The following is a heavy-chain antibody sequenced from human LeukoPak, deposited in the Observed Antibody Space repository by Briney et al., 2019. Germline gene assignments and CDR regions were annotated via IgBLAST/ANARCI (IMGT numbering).Heavy chain of an antibody. CDR2: ISAYNGNT. J-gene: IGHJ4*02. V-gene: IGHV1-18*01. CDR3: ARDDEYSSSSVLDY. CDR1: GYTFTSYG. Sequence: ASVKVSCKASGYTFTSYGISWVRQAPGQGLEWMGWISAYNGNTNYAQKLQGRVTMTTDTSTSTAYMELRSLRSDDTAVYYCARDDEYSSSSVLDYWGQGTLVTVSS. D-gene: IGHD6-6*01.